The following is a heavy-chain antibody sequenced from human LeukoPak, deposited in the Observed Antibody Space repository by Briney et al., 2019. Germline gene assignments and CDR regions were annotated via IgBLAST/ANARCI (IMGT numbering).Heavy chain of an antibody. Sequence: GGSLRLSCAASGFTYSSYAMNWVRQAPGKGLEWVSTISGSGASTYYAHSVKGRFTISRDNSKNTLYLQMNSLRAEDTAVYYCAKDRDVWGSLLDYWGQGTLVTVSS. CDR3: AKDRDVWGSLLDY. CDR2: ISGSGAST. CDR1: GFTYSSYA. D-gene: IGHD3-16*01. V-gene: IGHV3-23*01. J-gene: IGHJ4*02.